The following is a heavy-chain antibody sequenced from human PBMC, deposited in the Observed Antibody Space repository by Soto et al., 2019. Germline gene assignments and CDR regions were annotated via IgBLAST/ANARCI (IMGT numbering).Heavy chain of an antibody. CDR3: ARDGGYCSGGSCYSHYYYGTDV. Sequence: KPSETLSLTCTVSDASISSFYWSWVRQPAGKGLEWIGRIYTSGSTNYNPSLKSRITMSVDTSKNQFSLKLSSVTAADTAVYYCARDGGYCSGGSCYSHYYYGTDVWGQGTPVTVSS. CDR2: IYTSGST. V-gene: IGHV4-4*07. J-gene: IGHJ6*02. D-gene: IGHD2-15*01. CDR1: DASISSFY.